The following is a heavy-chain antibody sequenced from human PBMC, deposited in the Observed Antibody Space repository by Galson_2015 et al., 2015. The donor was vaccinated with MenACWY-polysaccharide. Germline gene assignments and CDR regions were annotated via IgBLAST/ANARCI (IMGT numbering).Heavy chain of an antibody. V-gene: IGHV3-11*01. J-gene: IGHJ4*02. Sequence: SLRLSCAASGFTFSDYYMSWVRQAPGQGLEWVSYINGSGGTKYYADSVKGRFTISRDNAKNSLDLQMNSLRTEDTAVYYCARDGPHSYGDPYDYWGQGTLVTVSS. D-gene: IGHD5-18*01. CDR1: GFTFSDYY. CDR2: INGSGGTK. CDR3: ARDGPHSYGDPYDY.